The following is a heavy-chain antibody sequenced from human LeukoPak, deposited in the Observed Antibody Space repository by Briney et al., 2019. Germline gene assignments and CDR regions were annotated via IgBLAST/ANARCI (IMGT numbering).Heavy chain of an antibody. CDR3: SVQEHKALAGDT. CDR2: IYYSWNT. V-gene: IGHV4-39*02. CDR1: GGSISSSYYY. J-gene: IGHJ5*02. D-gene: IGHD6-19*01. Sequence: SETLSLTCTVSGGSISSSYYYWVWIRQPPGKGLEWIGTIYYSWNTFYYPYLQSPVTVSVDTSINHFSLTLTSLTAADTAVYFTSVQEHKALAGDTWGQGTLVTVSS.